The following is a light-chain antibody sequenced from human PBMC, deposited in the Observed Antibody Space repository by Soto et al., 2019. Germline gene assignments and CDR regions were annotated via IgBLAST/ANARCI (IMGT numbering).Light chain of an antibody. CDR3: QTWDSTTVV. CDR1: KLGDKY. CDR2: QNT. Sequence: SYELSQPPSVSVSPGQTATLTCSGDKLGDKYAWWYQQKAGQSPVMVISQNTKRPSGIPERFSGSNSGNTATLTISGTQALDEADYYCQTWDSTTVVFGGGTKLTVL. V-gene: IGLV3-1*01. J-gene: IGLJ2*01.